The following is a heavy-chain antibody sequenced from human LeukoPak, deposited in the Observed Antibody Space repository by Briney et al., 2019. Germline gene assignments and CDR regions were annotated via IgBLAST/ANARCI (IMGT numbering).Heavy chain of an antibody. CDR1: GGSISSYY. Sequence: SETLSLTCTVSGGSISSYYWSWIRQPPGKGLEWIGYIYYSGSTNYNPSHKSRVTISVDTSKNQFSLKLSSVTAADTAVYYCARGGRWLQSAQFDYWGQGTLVTVSS. D-gene: IGHD5-24*01. J-gene: IGHJ4*02. CDR3: ARGGRWLQSAQFDY. V-gene: IGHV4-59*01. CDR2: IYYSGST.